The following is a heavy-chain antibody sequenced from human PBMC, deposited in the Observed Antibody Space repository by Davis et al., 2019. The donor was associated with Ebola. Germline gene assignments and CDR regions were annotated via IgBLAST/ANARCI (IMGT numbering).Heavy chain of an antibody. J-gene: IGHJ4*02. CDR1: GFTFSSYG. D-gene: IGHD2-2*02. V-gene: IGHV3-30*03. CDR3: ARDPLGYTDDNDS. Sequence: GGSLRLSCAASGFTFSSYGMHWVRQAPGKGLEWVAVISYDGSNKYYADSVKGRFTISRDNSKNTLYLQMNSLRAEDTAVYYCARDPLGYTDDNDSWGQGTLVIVSS. CDR2: ISYDGSNK.